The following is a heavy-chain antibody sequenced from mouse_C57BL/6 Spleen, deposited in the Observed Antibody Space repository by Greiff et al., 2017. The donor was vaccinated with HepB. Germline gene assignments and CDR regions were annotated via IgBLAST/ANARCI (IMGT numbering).Heavy chain of an antibody. J-gene: IGHJ3*01. V-gene: IGHV1-72*01. CDR2: IDPNSGGT. CDR1: GYTFTSYW. CDR3: ARSHGNYPAWFAY. D-gene: IGHD2-1*01. Sequence: VQLQQPGAELVKPGASVKLSCKASGYTFTSYWMHWVKQRPGRGLEWIGRIDPNSGGTTYNAKFQSKATLTVDKPSSTAYRQLSSLTSEDSAVYYGARSHGNYPAWFAYWGQGTLVTVSA.